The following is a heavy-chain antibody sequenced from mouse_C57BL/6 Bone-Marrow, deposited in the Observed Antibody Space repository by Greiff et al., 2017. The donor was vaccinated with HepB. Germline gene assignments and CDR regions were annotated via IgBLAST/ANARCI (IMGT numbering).Heavy chain of an antibody. Sequence: EVQGVESGGGLVQPKGSLKLSCAASGFTFHTYAMHWVRQAPGKGLEWVARIRSKSSNYATYYADSVKDRFTISRDDSQSMLYLQMNNLKTEDTAMYYCVREGTTVVGDSFAYCGQGTLVTVSA. CDR2: IRSKSSNYAT. J-gene: IGHJ3*01. V-gene: IGHV10-3*01. CDR1: GFTFHTYA. CDR3: VREGTTVVGDSFAY. D-gene: IGHD1-1*01.